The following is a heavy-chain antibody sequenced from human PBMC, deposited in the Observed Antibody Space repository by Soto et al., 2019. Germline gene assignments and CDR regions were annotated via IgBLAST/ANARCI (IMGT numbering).Heavy chain of an antibody. J-gene: IGHJ6*02. CDR1: GYTFTSYG. CDR2: ISAYNGNT. CDR3: ARDGPEAPVVFMAYSADYYYGMDV. D-gene: IGHD3-22*01. Sequence: ASVKVSCKASGYTFTSYGISWVRQAPGQGLEWMGWISAYNGNTNYAQKLQGRVTMTTDTSTSTAYMELRSLRSDDTAVYYCARDGPEAPVVFMAYSADYYYGMDVWGQGTTVTVSS. V-gene: IGHV1-18*01.